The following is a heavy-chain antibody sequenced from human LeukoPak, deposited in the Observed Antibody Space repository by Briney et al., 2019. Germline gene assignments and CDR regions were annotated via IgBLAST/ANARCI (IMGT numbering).Heavy chain of an antibody. Sequence: WASVKVSCKASGYTFTSYGISWVRQAPGQGLEWMGSISAYNGNTNYAQKLQGRVTMTTDTSTSTAYMELRSLRSDDTAVYYCARDGRAVAGDAEYFQHWGQGTLVTVSS. CDR2: ISAYNGNT. J-gene: IGHJ1*01. V-gene: IGHV1-18*04. D-gene: IGHD6-19*01. CDR1: GYTFTSYG. CDR3: ARDGRAVAGDAEYFQH.